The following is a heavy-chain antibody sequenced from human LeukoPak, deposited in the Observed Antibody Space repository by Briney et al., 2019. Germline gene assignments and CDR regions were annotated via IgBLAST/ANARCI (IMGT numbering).Heavy chain of an antibody. V-gene: IGHV1-2*02. Sequence: ASVKVSCRASGYTFTGNYIHWVRQAPGQGLEWVGWINPKDGRTNYAQRSQDRVTMTRDTSISTAYMDLSSLRSDDTAVYYCARVIGGSSGDFWGQGTLVTVSS. CDR1: GYTFTGNY. CDR2: INPKDGRT. D-gene: IGHD2-15*01. CDR3: ARVIGGSSGDF. J-gene: IGHJ4*02.